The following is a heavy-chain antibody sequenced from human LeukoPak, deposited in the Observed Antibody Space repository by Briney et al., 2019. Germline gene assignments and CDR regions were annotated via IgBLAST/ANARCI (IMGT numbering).Heavy chain of an antibody. D-gene: IGHD3-10*01. Sequence: GGSLRHSCAASGFTFSIFAMRWVRQAPGKGLEWVSAISGRGGSTYYAESVKGRFTISRDNSKNTLYLQMNSLRAEDTAVYYCAKAGSGKDYFDYWGQGPLVTVSS. CDR3: AKAGSGKDYFDY. CDR2: ISGRGGST. J-gene: IGHJ4*02. V-gene: IGHV3-23*01. CDR1: GFTFSIFA.